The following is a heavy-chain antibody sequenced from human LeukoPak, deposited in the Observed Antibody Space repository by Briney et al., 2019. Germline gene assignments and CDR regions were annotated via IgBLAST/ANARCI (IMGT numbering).Heavy chain of an antibody. CDR3: ARLDPMSGYFGY. CDR2: IIPIFGTA. V-gene: IGHV1-69*05. Sequence: SVTVSCKASGGTFTSYAISWVRQAPGQGLEWMGGIIPIFGTANYAQKFQGRVTITTDESTSTAYMELSSLRSEDTAVYYCARLDPMSGYFGYWGQGALVTVSS. D-gene: IGHD3-3*01. CDR1: GGTFTSYA. J-gene: IGHJ4*02.